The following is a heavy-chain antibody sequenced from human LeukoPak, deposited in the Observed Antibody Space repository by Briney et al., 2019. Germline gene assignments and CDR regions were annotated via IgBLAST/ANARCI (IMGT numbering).Heavy chain of an antibody. CDR1: GGSISSYY. V-gene: IGHV4-4*07. D-gene: IGHD3-10*01. CDR3: ARERYYGSGSYVYYYYMDV. J-gene: IGHJ6*03. CDR2: IYTSGST. Sequence: SETLSLTCTVSGGSISSYYWSWIRQPAGKGLEWLGRIYTSGSTNYNPSLKSRVTMSVDTSKNQFSLKLSSVTAADTAVYYCARERYYGSGSYVYYYYMDVWGKGTTVTISS.